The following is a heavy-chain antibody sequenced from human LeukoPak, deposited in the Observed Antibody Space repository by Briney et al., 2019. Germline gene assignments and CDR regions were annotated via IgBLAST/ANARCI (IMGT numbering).Heavy chain of an antibody. D-gene: IGHD2/OR15-2a*01. V-gene: IGHV1-8*01. Sequence: EASVKVSCKASGYTFTSYDINWVRQATGQGLEWMGWMNPNSGNTGYAQKFQCRVTMTRNTSISTAYMELSSLRSEDTAVYHCARGPSVIGLRRKNWIDPWGQGTLVTVSS. CDR2: MNPNSGNT. J-gene: IGHJ5*02. CDR3: ARGPSVIGLRRKNWIDP. CDR1: GYTFTSYD.